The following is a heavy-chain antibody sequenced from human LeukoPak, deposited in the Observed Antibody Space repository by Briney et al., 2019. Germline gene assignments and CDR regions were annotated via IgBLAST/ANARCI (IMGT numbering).Heavy chain of an antibody. CDR1: GGSISSYY. CDR2: IYRSGSA. J-gene: IGHJ4*02. Sequence: PSETLSLTCTVSGGSISSYYWSWIRQPPGKGLEWIGNIYRSGSAYYNPSLKSRVTISVDTSKNQFSLKLSSVTAADTAVYYCARVGYYYDSSSSYYGTFDHWGQGTLVTVSS. V-gene: IGHV4-59*08. CDR3: ARVGYYYDSSSSYYGTFDH. D-gene: IGHD3-22*01.